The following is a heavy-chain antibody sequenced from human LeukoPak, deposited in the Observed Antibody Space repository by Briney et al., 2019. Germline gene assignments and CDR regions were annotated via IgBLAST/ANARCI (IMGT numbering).Heavy chain of an antibody. CDR3: ASRSSIWSGYQDTLYYFDS. V-gene: IGHV4-59*01. CDR2: IYYSGST. Sequence: SETLSLTCTVSGGSISSYYWSWIRQPLGKRLEWIGHIYYSGSTNYNPSLKSRVTISVDTSKNQFSLKLSSVTAADTAVYYCASRSSIWSGYQDTLYYFDSWGQGTLVTVSS. D-gene: IGHD3-3*01. J-gene: IGHJ4*02. CDR1: GGSISSYY.